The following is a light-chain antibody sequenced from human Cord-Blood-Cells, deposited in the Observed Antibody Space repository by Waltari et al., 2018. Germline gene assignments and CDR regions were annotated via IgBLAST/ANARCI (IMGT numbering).Light chain of an antibody. V-gene: IGLV2-14*01. CDR3: SSYTSSSTSV. J-gene: IGLJ3*02. CDR1: SSDVGGYNY. Sequence: QSALTQPASVSGSPGQSTTISCPGTSSDVGGYNYVSWYQQHPGKAPKPMIYEVSNRPSAVSNRCSGSKSGNTASLTITGLQAEDEADYYCSSYTSSSTSVFGGGTKLTVL. CDR2: EVS.